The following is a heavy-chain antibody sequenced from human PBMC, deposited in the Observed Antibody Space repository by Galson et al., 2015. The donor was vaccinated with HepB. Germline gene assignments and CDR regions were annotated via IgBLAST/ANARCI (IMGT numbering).Heavy chain of an antibody. J-gene: IGHJ6*03. D-gene: IGHD4-17*01. Sequence: LRLSCAASGFTFSSYSMNWVRQAPGKGLEWVSYISSSSSTIYYADSVKGRFTISRDNAKNSLYLQMNSLRAEDTAVYYCARDHGYGDYDYYHMDVWGKGTTVTVSS. CDR2: ISSSSSTI. CDR1: GFTFSSYS. V-gene: IGHV3-48*01. CDR3: ARDHGYGDYDYYHMDV.